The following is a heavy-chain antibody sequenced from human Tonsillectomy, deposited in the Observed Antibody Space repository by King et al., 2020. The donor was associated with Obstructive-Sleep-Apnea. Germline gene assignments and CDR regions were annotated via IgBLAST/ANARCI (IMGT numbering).Heavy chain of an antibody. V-gene: IGHV3-23*04. CDR2: ISGSGGRT. CDR1: GFTFSSYA. Sequence: VQLVESGGGLVQPGGSLRLSCAASGFTFSSYAMSWVRQAPGKGPEWVSGISGSGGRTFYAGSVKGRFTISRDFSKNTLYLQMNSLRGEDTAVYYCATSSGTYYYDSSGYYDYWGQGTLVTVSS. CDR3: ATSSGTYYYDSSGYYDY. D-gene: IGHD3-22*01. J-gene: IGHJ4*02.